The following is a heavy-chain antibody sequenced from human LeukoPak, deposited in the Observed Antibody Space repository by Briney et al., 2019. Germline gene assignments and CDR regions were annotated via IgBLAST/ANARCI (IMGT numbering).Heavy chain of an antibody. CDR3: ARERYNWNDGGLYAFDI. J-gene: IGHJ3*02. Sequence: ASVKVSCKASGYTFTGYYMHLVRQAPGQGLEWMGRINPNSGGTNYAQKFQGRVTMTRDTSISTAYMELSRLRSDDTAVYYCARERYNWNDGGLYAFDISGQGTMVTVSS. CDR1: GYTFTGYY. D-gene: IGHD1-20*01. V-gene: IGHV1-2*06. CDR2: INPNSGGT.